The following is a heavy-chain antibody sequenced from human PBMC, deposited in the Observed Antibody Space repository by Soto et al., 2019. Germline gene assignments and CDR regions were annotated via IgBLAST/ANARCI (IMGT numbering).Heavy chain of an antibody. CDR2: IYSGGST. D-gene: IGHD2-2*01. CDR3: ARGSSTSWGYFDY. V-gene: IGHV3-53*01. Sequence: GGSLRLSCAASGFTVSSNYMSWVRQAPGKGLEWVSVIYSGGSTYYADSVKGRFTISRDNSKNMLYLQMNSLRAEDTAVYYCARGSSTSWGYFDYWGQGTLVTVSS. CDR1: GFTVSSNY. J-gene: IGHJ4*02.